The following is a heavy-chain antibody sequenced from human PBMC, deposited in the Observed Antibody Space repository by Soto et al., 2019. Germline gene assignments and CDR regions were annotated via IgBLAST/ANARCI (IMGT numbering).Heavy chain of an antibody. V-gene: IGHV1-2*02. Sequence: ASVKVSCKASGYSFTGHYMQWVRQAPGQGLEWMGWIDPKSGATKNAQKFQGRVSMTTDTSINTAYMYLSGLTSDDTAVYYCARDYDKSGYDYFDPWGQGTLVTVSS. J-gene: IGHJ5*02. CDR1: GYSFTGHY. CDR3: ARDYDKSGYDYFDP. D-gene: IGHD3-22*01. CDR2: IDPKSGAT.